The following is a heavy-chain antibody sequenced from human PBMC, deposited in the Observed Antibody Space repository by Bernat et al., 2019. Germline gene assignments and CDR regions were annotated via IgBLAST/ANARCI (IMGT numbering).Heavy chain of an antibody. J-gene: IGHJ4*02. CDR3: AREYYDSSAFDY. CDR2: IKEDGSEK. CDR1: GFTFSRYW. D-gene: IGHD3-22*01. V-gene: IGHV3-7*01. Sequence: EVQLVESGGGLVQPGGSLRLSCVASGFTFSRYWMSWVRQAPGKGLEWVANIKEDGSEKHYVGSVKGRFTISRDNAKNTLYLQMNSLRAEDTAVYYCAREYYDSSAFDYWGQGTLVTVSS.